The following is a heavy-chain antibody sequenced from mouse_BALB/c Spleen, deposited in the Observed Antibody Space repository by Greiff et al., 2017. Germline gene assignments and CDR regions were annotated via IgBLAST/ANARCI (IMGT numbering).Heavy chain of an antibody. V-gene: IGHV1S81*02. CDR2: INPSNGRT. Sequence: QVQLQQPGAELVKPGASVKLSCKASGYTFTSYWMHWVKQRPGQGLEWIGEINPSNGRTNYNEKFKSKATLTVDKSSSTAYMQLSSLTSEDSAVYYCARDYYGYDRNCCAMDYWGQGTSVTVSS. CDR1: GYTFTSYW. D-gene: IGHD2-14*01. J-gene: IGHJ4*01. CDR3: ARDYYGYDRNCCAMDY.